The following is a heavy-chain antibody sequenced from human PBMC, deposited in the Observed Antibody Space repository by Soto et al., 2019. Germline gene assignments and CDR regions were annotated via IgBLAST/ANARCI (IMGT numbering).Heavy chain of an antibody. CDR2: LSKDGSVQ. CDR1: GFTFSRYA. Sequence: PVGSLRLSCAGSGFTFSRYALHWVRLAPGKGLEWVAALSKDGSVQYWLDSVRGRFTISRDNSKNTLYLQMNSLRPEDTGVYYCVRSRSGAIADSFDYWGQGTQVTVSS. V-gene: IGHV3-30*04. CDR3: VRSRSGAIADSFDY. D-gene: IGHD3-10*01. J-gene: IGHJ4*02.